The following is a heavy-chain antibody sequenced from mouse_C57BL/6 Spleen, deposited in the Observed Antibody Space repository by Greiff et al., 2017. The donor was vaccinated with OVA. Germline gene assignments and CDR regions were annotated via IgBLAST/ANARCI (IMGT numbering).Heavy chain of an antibody. V-gene: IGHV1-64*01. CDR1: GYTFTSYW. J-gene: IGHJ4*01. CDR3: AREGVYYGSSPYAMDY. D-gene: IGHD1-1*01. CDR2: IHPNSGST. Sequence: QVQLQQPGAELVKPGASVKLSCKASGYTFTSYWMHWVKQRPGQGLEWIGMIHPNSGSTNYNEKFKSKATLTVDKSSSTAYMQLSSLTSEDSAVYYCAREGVYYGSSPYAMDYWGQGTSVTVSS.